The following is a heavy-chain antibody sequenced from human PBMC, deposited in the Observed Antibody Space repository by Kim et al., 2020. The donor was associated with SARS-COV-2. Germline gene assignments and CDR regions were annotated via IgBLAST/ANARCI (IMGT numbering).Heavy chain of an antibody. CDR1: GFTFDDYA. CDR2: ISWNSGSI. J-gene: IGHJ3*02. D-gene: IGHD2-15*01. V-gene: IGHV3-9*01. CDR3: AKVSTYCSGGSCYRGAFGI. Sequence: GGSLRLSCAASGFTFDDYAMHWVRQAPGKGLEWVSGISWNSGSIGYADSVKGRFTISRDNAKNSLYLQMNSLRAEDTALYYCAKVSTYCSGGSCYRGAFGIWGQGTMVTVSS.